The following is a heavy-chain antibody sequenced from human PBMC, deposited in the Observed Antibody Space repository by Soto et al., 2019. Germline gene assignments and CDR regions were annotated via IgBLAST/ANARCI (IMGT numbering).Heavy chain of an antibody. Sequence: QVQLVQSGAEVKKPGSSVKVSCKASGGSLSNYGISWVRQAPGQGLEWMGAIIPVFGTPNYAQKFQDRVTITADESTTTGYMEMRSLTSEDTAVYYCARGHATKIVVTTYYAMDVWGQGTTVTVSS. V-gene: IGHV1-69*12. CDR2: IIPVFGTP. D-gene: IGHD3-22*01. CDR3: ARGHATKIVVTTYYAMDV. J-gene: IGHJ6*02. CDR1: GGSLSNYG.